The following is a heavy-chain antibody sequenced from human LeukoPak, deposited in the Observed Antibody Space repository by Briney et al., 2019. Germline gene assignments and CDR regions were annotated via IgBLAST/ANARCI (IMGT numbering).Heavy chain of an antibody. CDR3: AREGARHWFDP. J-gene: IGHJ5*02. D-gene: IGHD1-26*01. CDR1: GGSISSGGYY. V-gene: IGHV4-31*03. Sequence: SETLSLTCTVSGGSISSGGYYWSRIRQHPGKGLEWIGYIYYSGSTYYNPSLKSRVTISVDTSKNQFSLKLSSVTAADTAVYYCAREGARHWFDPWGQGTLVTVSS. CDR2: IYYSGST.